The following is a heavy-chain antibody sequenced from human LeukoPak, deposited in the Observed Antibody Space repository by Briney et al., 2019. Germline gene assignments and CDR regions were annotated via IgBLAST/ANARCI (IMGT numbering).Heavy chain of an antibody. Sequence: SVKVSCKASGGTFSSYAISWVRQAPGQGLEWMGGIIPIFGTANYAQKFQGRVTITADESTSTAYMELSSLRSEDTAVYYCARTYYYDSSGYYPFSLNYYYYGMDVWGQGTTVTVSS. J-gene: IGHJ6*02. CDR3: ARTYYYDSSGYYPFSLNYYYYGMDV. D-gene: IGHD3-22*01. V-gene: IGHV1-69*13. CDR1: GGTFSSYA. CDR2: IIPIFGTA.